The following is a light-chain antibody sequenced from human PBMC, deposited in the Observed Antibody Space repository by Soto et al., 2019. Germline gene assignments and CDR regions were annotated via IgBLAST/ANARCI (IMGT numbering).Light chain of an antibody. V-gene: IGKV3-20*01. CDR3: QQYGSSPQT. Sequence: EIVLPQSPGTLSLSPGERATLSCRASQSVSSSYLAWYQQKPVQAPRRLIYGASSRATGIPDRFSGSGSGTDFTLTISRLEPEDFAVYYCQQYGSSPQTFGQGTKVEIK. CDR2: GAS. CDR1: QSVSSSY. J-gene: IGKJ1*01.